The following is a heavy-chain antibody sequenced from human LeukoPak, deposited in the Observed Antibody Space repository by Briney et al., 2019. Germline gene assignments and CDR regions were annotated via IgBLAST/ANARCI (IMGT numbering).Heavy chain of an antibody. V-gene: IGHV3-23*01. Sequence: GGSLRLSCAASGYTFSTYAMSWVRQAPGKGLEWVSAISGSGTSTYYADSVKGRFTISRDNSKNTLYLQMNSLRAEDTAVYYCAKDVASRYDFWSGYFWGQGTLVTVSS. CDR3: AKDVASRYDFWSGYF. J-gene: IGHJ4*02. CDR1: GYTFSTYA. CDR2: ISGSGTST. D-gene: IGHD3-3*01.